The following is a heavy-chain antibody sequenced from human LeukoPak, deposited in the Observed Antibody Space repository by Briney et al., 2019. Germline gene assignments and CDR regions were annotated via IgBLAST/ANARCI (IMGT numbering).Heavy chain of an antibody. Sequence: GGSLRLSCVGSGFTFSSHAMSWVRQAPEKGLEWVSGIYEGGQTTHYADSVKGRFTISRDNSKNTLYLQMNSLRVEDTAVYYCAQVRPPSGSGWYGGDDYWGQGILVTVSS. J-gene: IGHJ4*02. D-gene: IGHD6-19*01. V-gene: IGHV3-23*01. CDR1: GFTFSSHA. CDR3: AQVRPPSGSGWYGGDDY. CDR2: IYEGGQTT.